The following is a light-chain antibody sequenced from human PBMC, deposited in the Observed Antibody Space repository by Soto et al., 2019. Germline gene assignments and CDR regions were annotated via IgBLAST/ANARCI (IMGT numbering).Light chain of an antibody. Sequence: QSALTQPASVSGSPGQSITVSCTGTSSDFGDSTYVSWYQQHPGKAPRLIIYDVNNRPSGVAARFSASRSGNTASLTISGLQAEDEADYHCTSYTRSGLIVFGTGTKLTVL. CDR3: TSYTRSGLIV. CDR1: SSDFGDSTY. CDR2: DVN. J-gene: IGLJ1*01. V-gene: IGLV2-14*01.